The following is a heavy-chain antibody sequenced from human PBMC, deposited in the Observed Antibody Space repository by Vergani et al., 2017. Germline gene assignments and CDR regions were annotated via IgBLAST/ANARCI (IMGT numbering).Heavy chain of an antibody. CDR2: IYPGDSDT. J-gene: IGHJ3*02. V-gene: IGHV5-51*03. D-gene: IGHD3-22*01. Sequence: EVQLVQSGAEVKTPGESLKISCKGSGYSFTSYWIGWVRQMPGKGLEWMGIIYPGDSDTRYSPSFQGQVTISADKSISTAYLQWSSLKASDTAMYYCARGLRGGSGSPTGTGAFDIWGQGTMVTVSS. CDR3: ARGLRGGSGSPTGTGAFDI. CDR1: GYSFTSYW.